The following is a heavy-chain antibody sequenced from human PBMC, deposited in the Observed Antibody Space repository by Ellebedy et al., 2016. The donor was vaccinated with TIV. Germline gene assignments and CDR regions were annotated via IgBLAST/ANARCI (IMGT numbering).Heavy chain of an antibody. J-gene: IGHJ5*02. CDR2: IYQDGSTQ. CDR1: GFSFRSYW. D-gene: IGHD3-16*01. Sequence: GESLKISCVASGFSFRSYWMSSVRQAPEKGLEWVANIYQDGSTQYYVDSVKGRFTISRDNAKNSLFLQMNSLRVEDTAVYYCARRGSYGDYAVQVNSWFDRWGRGTLVSVSS. V-gene: IGHV3-7*01. CDR3: ARRGSYGDYAVQVNSWFDR.